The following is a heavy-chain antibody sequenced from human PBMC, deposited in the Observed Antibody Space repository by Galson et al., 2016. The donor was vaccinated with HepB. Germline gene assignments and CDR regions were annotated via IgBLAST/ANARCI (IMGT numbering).Heavy chain of an antibody. D-gene: IGHD3-10*01. V-gene: IGHV1-18*01. Sequence: SVKVSCKASGYTFTNYGLSWVRQARGRGLEWMGWIGAYNGDTNYAQKLQGRVTMTTDTSTSTAYMELRSLRSDDTAIYYCARDLHYYGSGSYSDTFDVWGQGTLVTGSS. J-gene: IGHJ3*01. CDR3: ARDLHYYGSGSYSDTFDV. CDR1: GYTFTNYG. CDR2: IGAYNGDT.